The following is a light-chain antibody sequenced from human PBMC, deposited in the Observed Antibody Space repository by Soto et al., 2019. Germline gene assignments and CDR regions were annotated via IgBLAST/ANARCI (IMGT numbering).Light chain of an antibody. V-gene: IGKV3-15*01. CDR1: QSVSGA. CDR2: DTS. J-gene: IGKJ2*01. CDR3: QQYKNWYT. Sequence: IVMTQSPATLSVSPGERATLSCRASQSVSGALAWYQQKPGQAPRLLIYDTSTRATGIPDRFSGSGSGTYFTLNISSLQFEDFAVYYCQQYKNWYTFGQGTKLEI.